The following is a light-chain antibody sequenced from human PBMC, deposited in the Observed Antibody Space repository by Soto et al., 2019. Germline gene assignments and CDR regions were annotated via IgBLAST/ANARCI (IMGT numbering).Light chain of an antibody. Sequence: EIVMTQSPATLSVSPGERATLSCRASQSISSGYLTWYQQKPGQAPRLLIYGASSRATGIPDRFTGSGSGTDFTLTISRLEPEDFAVYYCQQYGSSFRYTFGQGTKLELK. V-gene: IGKV3-20*01. CDR3: QQYGSSFRYT. CDR2: GAS. CDR1: QSISSGY. J-gene: IGKJ2*01.